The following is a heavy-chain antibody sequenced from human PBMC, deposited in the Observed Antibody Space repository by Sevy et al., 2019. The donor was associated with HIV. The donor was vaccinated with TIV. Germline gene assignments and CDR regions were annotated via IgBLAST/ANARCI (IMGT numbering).Heavy chain of an antibody. CDR1: GFTFSDYY. CDR2: ISSSGSTI. CDR3: ASSGSRLSYYYYYYGMDV. V-gene: IGHV3-11*01. D-gene: IGHD1-26*01. Sequence: GGSLRLSCAASGFTFSDYYMSWIRQAPGKGLEWVSYISSSGSTIYYAASVKGRFTISRDNAKNSLYLQMNSLRAEDTAVYYCASSGSRLSYYYYYYGMDVWGQGTTVTVSS. J-gene: IGHJ6*02.